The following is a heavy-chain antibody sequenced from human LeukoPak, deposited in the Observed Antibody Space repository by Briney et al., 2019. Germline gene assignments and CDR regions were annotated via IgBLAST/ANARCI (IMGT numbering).Heavy chain of an antibody. CDR2: ISDSGNT. Sequence: GSLRLSCAASGFTLSSYAMSWVRQAPGKGLEWVSAISDSGNTYHADSVRGRFTISRDNSKNTLYLQMNSLRAEDTAVYYCARQWLVNGWGQGTLVTVSS. V-gene: IGHV3-23*01. CDR1: GFTLSSYA. CDR3: ARQWLVNG. J-gene: IGHJ4*02. D-gene: IGHD6-19*01.